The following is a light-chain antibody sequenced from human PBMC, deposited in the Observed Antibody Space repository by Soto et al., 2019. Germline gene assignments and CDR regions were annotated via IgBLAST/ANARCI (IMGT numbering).Light chain of an antibody. V-gene: IGKV3-15*01. CDR3: QQYNNWLRT. Sequence: EIVMTQSPATLSVSPGERATLSCRASQSVSSNLAWYQQKPGQAPRLLIYGASTRATGVPARFSGSGSGTEFTLIISSLQSEDFAVYYCQQYNNWLRTFGPGTKVEIK. J-gene: IGKJ1*01. CDR1: QSVSSN. CDR2: GAS.